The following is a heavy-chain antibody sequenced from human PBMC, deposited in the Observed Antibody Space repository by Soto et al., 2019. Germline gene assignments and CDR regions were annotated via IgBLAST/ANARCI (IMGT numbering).Heavy chain of an antibody. D-gene: IGHD1-26*01. J-gene: IGHJ3*02. CDR2: IKSKSDGGTT. V-gene: IGHV3-15*01. Sequence: GGSLRLSCAASGFTFSNAWMNWVRQAPGKGLEWVGRIKSKSDGGTTDYAAPVQGRFIVSRDDSKNTLYLQMQSLRTEDTAVYYCATDPFSGSYYGFYIWGQGTMVTVSS. CDR1: GFTFSNAW. CDR3: ATDPFSGSYYGFYI.